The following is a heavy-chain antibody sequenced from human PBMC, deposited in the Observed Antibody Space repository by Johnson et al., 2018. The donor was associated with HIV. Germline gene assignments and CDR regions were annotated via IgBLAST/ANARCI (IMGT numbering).Heavy chain of an antibody. J-gene: IGHJ3*02. CDR3: AKDGAMAFDI. D-gene: IGHD2-2*01. V-gene: IGHV3-7*01. CDR1: GFTFSAHY. CDR2: IKQAGSET. Sequence: VQLVESGGGLVQPGGSLRLSCAASGFTFSAHYMDWVRQAPGKGLEWVANIKQAGSETYYVDSVKGRFTISRDNAKNTLYLQMNSLRAEDTAVYYCAKDGAMAFDIWGQGTLVTVSS.